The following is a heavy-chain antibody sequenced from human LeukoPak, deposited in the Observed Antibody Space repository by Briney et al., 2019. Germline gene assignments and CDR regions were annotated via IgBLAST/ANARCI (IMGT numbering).Heavy chain of an antibody. CDR3: ARDHSSGGPYFDY. D-gene: IGHD6-19*01. J-gene: IGHJ4*02. CDR2: IIPIFGTA. V-gene: IGHV1-69*13. Sequence: SVKVSCKASGGTFSSYAISWVRQAPGQGLEWIGVIIPIFGTANYAQKFQGRVTITADESTTTAYMELRRLRSEDTAVYYCARDHSSGGPYFDYWGQGTLVTVSS. CDR1: GGTFSSYA.